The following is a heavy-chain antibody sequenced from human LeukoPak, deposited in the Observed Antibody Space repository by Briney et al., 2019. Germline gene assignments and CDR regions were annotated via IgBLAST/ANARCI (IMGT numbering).Heavy chain of an antibody. CDR2: MNPNSGNT. CDR1: GYTFTSYD. D-gene: IGHD3-22*01. V-gene: IGHV1-8*01. CDR3: ARAARDYYVWFDP. J-gene: IGHJ5*02. Sequence: ASVKVSCKASGYTFTSYDINWVRQATGQGLEWMGWMNPNSGNTGYAQKFQGRVTMTRNTSISTAYMELSSLRSEDTAVYYCARAARDYYVWFDPWGQGTLVTVSS.